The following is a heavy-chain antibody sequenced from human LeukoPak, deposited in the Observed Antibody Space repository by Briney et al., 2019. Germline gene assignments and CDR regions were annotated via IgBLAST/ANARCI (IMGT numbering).Heavy chain of an antibody. CDR1: SGSFGGYY. CDR3: ARVKRGQKGFDY. J-gene: IGHJ4*02. V-gene: IGHV4-34*01. Sequence: SETLSLTCDVYSGSFGGYYWSWIRQPPGKGLEWIGEINHSGSTSYNPSLKSRVTMSVDTSKNQLSLKLSSVTAADTAVYYCARVKRGQKGFDYWGQGTLVTVSS. CDR2: INHSGST.